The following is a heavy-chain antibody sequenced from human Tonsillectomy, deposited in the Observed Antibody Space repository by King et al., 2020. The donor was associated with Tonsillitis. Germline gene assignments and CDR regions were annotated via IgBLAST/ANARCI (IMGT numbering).Heavy chain of an antibody. J-gene: IGHJ4*02. V-gene: IGHV4-59*01. CDR3: SRDQNYYDSSGYYRGGFDY. Sequence: QLQESGPGLVKPSETLSLTCTVSGGSISSYYWSWIRQPPGKGLEWIVYIYYSGSTNYNPSLKSRVTISVDTSKNQFSLKLSSVTAADTAVYYCSRDQNYYDSSGYYRGGFDYWGQGTLVTVSS. CDR2: IYYSGST. D-gene: IGHD3-22*01. CDR1: GGSISSYY.